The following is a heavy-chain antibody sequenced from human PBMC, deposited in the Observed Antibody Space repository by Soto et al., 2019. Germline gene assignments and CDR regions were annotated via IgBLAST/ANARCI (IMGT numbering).Heavy chain of an antibody. CDR1: GFTFSSYG. CDR3: AKDLYYYGSGSYSDAFDI. Sequence: GGSLRLSCAASGFTFSSYGMHWVRQAPGKGLEWVAVISYDGSNKYYADSVKGRFTISRDNSKNTLYLQMNSLRAEDTAVYYCAKDLYYYGSGSYSDAFDIWGQGTMVTVSS. V-gene: IGHV3-30*18. D-gene: IGHD3-10*01. CDR2: ISYDGSNK. J-gene: IGHJ3*02.